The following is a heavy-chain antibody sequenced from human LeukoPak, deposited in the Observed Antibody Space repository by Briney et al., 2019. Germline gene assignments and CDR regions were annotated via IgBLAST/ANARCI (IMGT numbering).Heavy chain of an antibody. Sequence: GESLRLSCAASGFTFSSYDMRWVRQATGKGLEWVSAIGTAGDTYYPGSVKGRFTISRENAKNSLYLKMNSLRAGDTAVYYCARGHYYDSSGSPKDAFDIWGQGTMVTVSS. D-gene: IGHD3-22*01. J-gene: IGHJ3*02. CDR1: GFTFSSYD. CDR2: IGTAGDT. CDR3: ARGHYYDSSGSPKDAFDI. V-gene: IGHV3-13*01.